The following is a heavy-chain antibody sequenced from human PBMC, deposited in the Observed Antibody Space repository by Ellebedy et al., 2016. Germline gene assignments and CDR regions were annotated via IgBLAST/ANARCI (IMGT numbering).Heavy chain of an antibody. CDR1: GFTFSSSP. D-gene: IGHD4-17*01. Sequence: GGSLRLSCAASGFTFSSSPMNWVRQAPGRGLEWVSCISGGGDTIYYADSVKGRFTISRDNAKKSLYLQLNSLRDEDTAVYYCARESSIPGDYRFDCWGQGTLVTVSS. CDR3: ARESSIPGDYRFDC. J-gene: IGHJ4*02. CDR2: ISGGGDTI. V-gene: IGHV3-48*02.